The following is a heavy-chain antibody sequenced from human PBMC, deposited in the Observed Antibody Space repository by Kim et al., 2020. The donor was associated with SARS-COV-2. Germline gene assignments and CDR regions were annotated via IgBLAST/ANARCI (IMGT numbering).Heavy chain of an antibody. D-gene: IGHD3-3*01. V-gene: IGHV4-59*08. J-gene: IGHJ6*03. CDR3: ARGVPLEINFYYYYMAV. CDR2: IIYSERT. Sequence: SENLSLTCTVSGGSISTYYWSWIRQPPGKGLEWIGDIIYSERTNYNPSLKSRVTISLDTSKNHFSLRLGSVTAADTAVYYCARGVPLEINFYYYYMAVWG. CDR1: GGSISTYY.